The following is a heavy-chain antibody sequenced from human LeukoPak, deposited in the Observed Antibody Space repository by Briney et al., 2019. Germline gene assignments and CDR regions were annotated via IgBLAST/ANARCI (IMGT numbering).Heavy chain of an antibody. CDR1: GYSFTSYW. D-gene: IGHD5-18*01. Sequence: WESLKISCTGSGYSFTSYWIGWVRQMPGKGLEWMGIIYPSDSDTNYRPSFQGQVTISADKSISTAYLQWNSLKASDTAMYYCAREGEDTAMAFDYWGQGTLVTVSS. V-gene: IGHV5-51*01. J-gene: IGHJ4*02. CDR2: IYPSDSDT. CDR3: AREGEDTAMAFDY.